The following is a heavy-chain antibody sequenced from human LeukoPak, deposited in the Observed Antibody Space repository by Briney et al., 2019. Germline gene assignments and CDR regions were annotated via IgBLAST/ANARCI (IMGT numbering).Heavy chain of an antibody. V-gene: IGHV3-23*01. CDR1: GFTFSSYA. CDR2: ISGSGGST. CDR3: AREQGDAFDI. J-gene: IGHJ3*02. Sequence: PGGSLRLSCAASGFTFSSYAMSWVRQAPGKGLEWVSAISGSGGSTYYADSVKGRFTISRDNSKNTLYLQLNSLRAEDTAVYFCAREQGDAFDIWGQGTMVTVSS.